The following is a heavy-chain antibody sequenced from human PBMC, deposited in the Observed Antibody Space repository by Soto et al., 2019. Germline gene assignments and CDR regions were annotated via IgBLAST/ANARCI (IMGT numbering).Heavy chain of an antibody. D-gene: IGHD2-2*01. CDR2: INHSGST. V-gene: IGHV4-34*01. CDR1: VGSFIGYY. CDR3: ARGRVVVVPAAPFDY. J-gene: IGHJ4*02. Sequence: TXSLTCAVYVGSFIGYYWSWIRQPPGKGLEWIGEINHSGSTNYNPSLKSRVTISVDTSKNQFSLKLSSVTAADTAVYYCARGRVVVVPAAPFDYWGQGTLVTVSS.